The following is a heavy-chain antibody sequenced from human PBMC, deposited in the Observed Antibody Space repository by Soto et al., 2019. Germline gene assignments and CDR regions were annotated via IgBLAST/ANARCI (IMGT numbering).Heavy chain of an antibody. CDR1: GYTFTSYA. D-gene: IGHD3-10*01. V-gene: IGHV1-3*01. CDR2: INAGNGNT. J-gene: IGHJ5*02. Sequence: QVQLVQSGAEVKKPGASVKVACKASGYTFTSYARHWVRQAPGQRLEWMGWINAGNGNTKYSQKFQGRVTITRDTSASTAYMELSSLRSEDTAVYYCGRGSRLNWFDPWGQGTLVTVSS. CDR3: GRGSRLNWFDP.